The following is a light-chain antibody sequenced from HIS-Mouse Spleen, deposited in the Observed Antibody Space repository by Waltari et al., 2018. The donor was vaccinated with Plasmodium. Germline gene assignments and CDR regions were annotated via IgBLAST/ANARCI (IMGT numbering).Light chain of an antibody. J-gene: IGLJ2*01. V-gene: IGLV1-51*01. Sequence: QSVLTQPPSVSAAPGQKVTISCSGSSSNIGTNYVSWYQQLPGTAPKLLIYDNNKRPSGIPDRFSGSKAGTSATLGITGLQTGDEADYYCGTWDSSLSVVSGGGTKLTVL. CDR1: SSNIGTNY. CDR3: GTWDSSLSVV. CDR2: DNN.